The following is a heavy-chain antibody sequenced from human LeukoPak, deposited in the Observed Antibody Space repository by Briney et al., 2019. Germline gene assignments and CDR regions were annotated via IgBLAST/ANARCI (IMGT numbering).Heavy chain of an antibody. CDR3: AKDHQEGFGELPHGYNDY. V-gene: IGHV3-30*04. CDR2: ISYDGSNK. J-gene: IGHJ4*02. CDR1: GFTFSSYA. D-gene: IGHD3-10*01. Sequence: GGSLRLSCAASGFTFSSYAMHWVRQAPGKGLEWVAVISYDGSNKYYADSVKGRFTISRDNSKNTLYLQMNSLRAEDTAVYYCAKDHQEGFGELPHGYNDYWGQGTLVTVSS.